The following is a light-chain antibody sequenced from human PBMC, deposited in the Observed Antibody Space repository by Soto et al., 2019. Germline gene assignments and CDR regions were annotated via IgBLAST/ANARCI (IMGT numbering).Light chain of an antibody. V-gene: IGLV2-18*02. CDR1: SSDIGRYNR. CDR2: EVS. CDR3: SSYTSSSTLV. J-gene: IGLJ2*01. Sequence: QSALTQPPSVSGSPGQSVTISCTGTSSDIGRYNRVSWYQQPPGAAPKLIIYEVSNRPSGVPDRFSGSKSGNTASLTISGLQAEDEADYFCSSYTSSSTLVFGEGTKVTVL.